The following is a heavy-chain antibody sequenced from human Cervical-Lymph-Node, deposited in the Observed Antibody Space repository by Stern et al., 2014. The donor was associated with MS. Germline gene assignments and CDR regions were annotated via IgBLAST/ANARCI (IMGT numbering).Heavy chain of an antibody. V-gene: IGHV5-51*04. CDR3: ARRGDGYMGIDY. CDR1: GYRFTNNW. CDR2: IYPGDSET. Sequence: EVQLVQSGAEVKKPGESLRISCEVSGYRFTNNWIGWVRQMPGKGLEWMGIIYPGDSETSYSPSFQGQVTILVDKPNPPAYLQWSSLKASDTAIYYCARRGDGYMGIDYWGQGTLVTVSS. J-gene: IGHJ4*02. D-gene: IGHD5-24*01.